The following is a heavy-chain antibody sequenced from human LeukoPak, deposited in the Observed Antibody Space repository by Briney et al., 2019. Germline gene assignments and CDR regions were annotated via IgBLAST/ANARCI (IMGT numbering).Heavy chain of an antibody. CDR2: IREDGSAK. D-gene: IGHD5/OR15-5a*01. Sequence: GGSLRLSCAASGFTFSSYWMTWVRQAPGKGLEWVGNIREDGSAKYNVDSVKGRFTISRDNAKNSLYLQMISLTAEDTAMYYCARDVSAFDIWGQGTMVTVSS. CDR1: GFTFSSYW. CDR3: ARDVSAFDI. V-gene: IGHV3-7*01. J-gene: IGHJ3*02.